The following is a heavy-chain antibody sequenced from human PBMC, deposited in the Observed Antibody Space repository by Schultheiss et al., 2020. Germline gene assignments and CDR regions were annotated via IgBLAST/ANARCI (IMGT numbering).Heavy chain of an antibody. CDR3: ARVGYCSGGSCYRYGMDV. J-gene: IGHJ6*04. Sequence: SETLSLTCTVSGGSISSSSYYWGWIRQPPGKGLEWIGYIYYSGSTNYNPSLKSRVTISVDTSKNQFSLKLSSVTAADTAVYYCARVGYCSGGSCYRYGMDVWGKGTTVTVSS. D-gene: IGHD2-15*01. V-gene: IGHV4-61*05. CDR2: IYYSGST. CDR1: GGSISSSSYY.